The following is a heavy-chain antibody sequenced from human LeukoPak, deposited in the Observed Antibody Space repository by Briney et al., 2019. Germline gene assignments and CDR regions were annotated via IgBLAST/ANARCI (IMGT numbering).Heavy chain of an antibody. D-gene: IGHD3-16*01. Sequence: GGSLRLSCAASGFTFSSYGMHWVRQAPGKGLEGVAFIRYDGSNKYYADSVKGRFTISRDNSKNTLYLQMNSLRSEDTAVYYCARVFSRGGLKYYYYGMDVWGQGTTVTVSS. J-gene: IGHJ6*02. CDR3: ARVFSRGGLKYYYYGMDV. CDR2: IRYDGSNK. CDR1: GFTFSSYG. V-gene: IGHV3-30*02.